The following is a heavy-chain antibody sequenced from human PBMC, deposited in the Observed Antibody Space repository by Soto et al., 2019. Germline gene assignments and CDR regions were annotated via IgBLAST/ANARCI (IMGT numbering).Heavy chain of an antibody. CDR2: IYYSGNT. Sequence: SETLSLTCTGSGGSTSSDNYWSWIRQPPGKGLEWIGHIYYSGNTDYNPSLKGRLAISIDTSKNQFSLKLSSVTAADTAVYFCAREGGESSDGLYYFDSWGQGSLVTVSS. V-gene: IGHV4-30-4*01. CDR1: GGSTSSDNY. D-gene: IGHD3-16*01. J-gene: IGHJ4*02. CDR3: AREGGESSDGLYYFDS.